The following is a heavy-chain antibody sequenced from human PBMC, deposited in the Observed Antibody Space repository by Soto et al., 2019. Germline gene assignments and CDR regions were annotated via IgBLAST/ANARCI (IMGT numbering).Heavy chain of an antibody. CDR2: IDPSDSYT. J-gene: IGHJ6*02. V-gene: IGHV5-10-1*01. CDR3: SRHTSSGWYYGMDV. CDR1: GYSFTSYW. Sequence: PGESLKISCKGSGYSFTSYWISWVRQMPGKGLEWMGRIDPSDSYTNYSPSFQGHVTISADKSISTAYLQWSSLKASDTAMYYCSRHTSSGWYYGMDVWGQGNTVTVSS. D-gene: IGHD6-19*01.